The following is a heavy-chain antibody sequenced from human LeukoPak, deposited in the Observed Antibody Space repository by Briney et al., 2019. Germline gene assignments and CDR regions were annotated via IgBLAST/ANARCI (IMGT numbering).Heavy chain of an antibody. J-gene: IGHJ5*02. CDR3: ARNIAARRGFDP. Sequence: PGGSLSLSCAASGFAFSSYWMSWGRQAPGKGLEWVANIKQDGSEKYYGDSVKGRFTISRDNAKNSLYLQMNSLRAEDTAVYYCARNIAARRGFDPWGQGTLVTVSS. CDR2: IKQDGSEK. V-gene: IGHV3-7*01. CDR1: GFAFSSYW. D-gene: IGHD6-6*01.